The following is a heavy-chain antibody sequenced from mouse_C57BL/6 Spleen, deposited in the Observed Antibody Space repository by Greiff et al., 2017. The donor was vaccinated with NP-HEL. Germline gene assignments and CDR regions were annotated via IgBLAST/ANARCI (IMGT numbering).Heavy chain of an antibody. CDR3: TRVRDYTRYFDV. V-gene: IGHV5-9-1*02. D-gene: IGHD2-4*01. J-gene: IGHJ1*03. CDR2: ISSGGDYI. CDR1: GFTFSSYA. Sequence: EVRLVESGEGLVKPGGSLKLSCAASGFTFSSYAMSWVRQTPEKRLEWVAYISSGGDYIYYADTVKGRFTISRDNARNTLYLQMSSLKSEDTAMYYCTRVRDYTRYFDVWGTGTTVTVSS.